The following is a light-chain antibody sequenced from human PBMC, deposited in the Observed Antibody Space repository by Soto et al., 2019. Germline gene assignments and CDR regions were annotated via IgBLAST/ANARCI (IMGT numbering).Light chain of an antibody. J-gene: IGKJ4*01. Sequence: AIRMTQSPSSLSASTGDRVTITCRASQDISSYLAWYQQKPGKAPKLLIYAASTLQSGVPSRFSGSGSGTDFTLTISCLQSEDFATYYCQQYYSYPPITFGGGTKVDIK. V-gene: IGKV1-8*01. CDR3: QQYYSYPPIT. CDR1: QDISSY. CDR2: AAS.